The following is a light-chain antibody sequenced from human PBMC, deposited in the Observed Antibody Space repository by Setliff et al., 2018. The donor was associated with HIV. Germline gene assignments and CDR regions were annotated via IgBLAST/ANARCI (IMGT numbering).Light chain of an antibody. CDR1: SSDVGRYNF. Sequence: QSALAQPPSASGSPGQSVTISCTGTSSDVGRYNFVSWYQQHPGKAPKLMIYEVSGRPSGVSYRFSGSKSGTTASLTISGLQTEDEADYFCSSYTSSGTLFVFGTGTKVTVL. CDR2: EVS. V-gene: IGLV2-14*01. J-gene: IGLJ1*01. CDR3: SSYTSSGTLFV.